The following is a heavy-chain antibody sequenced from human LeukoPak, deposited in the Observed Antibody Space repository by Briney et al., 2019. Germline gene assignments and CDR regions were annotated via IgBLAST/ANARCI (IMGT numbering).Heavy chain of an antibody. V-gene: IGHV4-4*02. CDR3: ASIAVALYYFDY. CDR1: GGSISSSNW. CDR2: IYHSGST. Sequence: PSETLSLTCAVSGGSISSSNWWSWVSQPPGKGLEWIGEIYHSGSTNYNPSLKSRVTISVDKSKNQFSLKLSSVTAADTAVYYCASIAVALYYFDYWGQGTLVTVSS. J-gene: IGHJ4*02. D-gene: IGHD6-19*01.